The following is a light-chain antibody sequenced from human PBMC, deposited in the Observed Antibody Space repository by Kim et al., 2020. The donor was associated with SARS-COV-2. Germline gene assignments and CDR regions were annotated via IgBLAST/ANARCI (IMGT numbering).Light chain of an antibody. CDR3: SSYAGSNNWV. Sequence: QSVTISCTGTSSDVGGNNNFSWYQQHPRKAPKYMIYEVSKRRSGGPARFSGSKSGNTASLTVSGLQAEDEDDYYCSSYAGSNNWVFGGGTQLTVL. CDR1: SSDVGGNNN. J-gene: IGLJ3*02. V-gene: IGLV2-8*01. CDR2: EVS.